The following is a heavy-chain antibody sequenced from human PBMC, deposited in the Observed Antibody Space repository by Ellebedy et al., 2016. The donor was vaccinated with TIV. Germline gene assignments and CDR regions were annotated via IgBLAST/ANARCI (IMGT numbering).Heavy chain of an antibody. J-gene: IGHJ4*02. CDR1: GYTFTSYG. CDR3: ARDLSVRPAAHLDS. CDR2: ISGYNGNT. V-gene: IGHV1-18*01. Sequence: AASVKVSCKASGYTFTSYGISWVRQAPGQGLEWMGWISGYNGNTNVAQKVQGRVTMITDTSTITAYMDLTSLRSDDTAVYYCARDLSVRPAAHLDSWGQGTLVTVSS. D-gene: IGHD2-2*01.